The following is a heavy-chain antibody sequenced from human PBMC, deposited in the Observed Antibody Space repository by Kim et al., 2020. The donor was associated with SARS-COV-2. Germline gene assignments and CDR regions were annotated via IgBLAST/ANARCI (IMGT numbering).Heavy chain of an antibody. CDR2: ISGSGGST. V-gene: IGHV3-23*01. CDR3: AKSGSSSSRAPGRDY. CDR1: GFTFSSYA. J-gene: IGHJ4*02. Sequence: GGSLRLSCAASGFTFSSYAMSWVRQAPGKGLEWVSAISGSGGSTYYADSVKGRFTISRDNSKNTLYLQMNSLRAEDTAVYYCAKSGSSSSRAPGRDYWGQGTLVTVSS. D-gene: IGHD6-6*01.